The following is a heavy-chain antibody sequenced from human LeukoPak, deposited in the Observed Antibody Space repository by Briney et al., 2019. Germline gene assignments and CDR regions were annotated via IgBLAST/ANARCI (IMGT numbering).Heavy chain of an antibody. Sequence: ASVKVSCKASGYTFTSYDINWVRQATGQGLEWMGWMDPNSGNTGYAQKFQGRVTMTRNTSISTAYMELSSLRSEDTAVYYCARKPRWFGYYFDYWGQGTLVTVSS. V-gene: IGHV1-8*01. CDR2: MDPNSGNT. CDR1: GYTFTSYD. D-gene: IGHD3-10*01. CDR3: ARKPRWFGYYFDY. J-gene: IGHJ4*02.